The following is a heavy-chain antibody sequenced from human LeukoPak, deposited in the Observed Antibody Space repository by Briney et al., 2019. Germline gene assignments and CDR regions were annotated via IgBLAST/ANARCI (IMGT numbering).Heavy chain of an antibody. CDR2: IKQDGSEK. V-gene: IGHV3-7*05. CDR3: ARDREVNYDFWSAPNNWFDP. CDR1: GFTFSSYW. J-gene: IGHJ5*02. Sequence: GSTRLSCAASGFTFSSYWMSWVRQAPGKGLEWVANIKQDGSEKYYVDSVKGRFTISRDNAKNSLYLQMNSLRAEDTAVYYCARDREVNYDFWSAPNNWFDPWGQGTAASVSS. D-gene: IGHD3-3*01.